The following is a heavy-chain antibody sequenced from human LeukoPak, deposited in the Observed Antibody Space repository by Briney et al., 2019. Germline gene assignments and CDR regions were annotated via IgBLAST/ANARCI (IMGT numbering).Heavy chain of an antibody. Sequence: GASVNVSCKASVYTFTDYYMHWVRQAPGQGLEWMGWINPNSGGTNYAQKFQGRVTMTRDTSINTAYMELSRPRSDDTAVYYCARDPDYDFWSGPFDYWGQGTLVTVSS. CDR3: ARDPDYDFWSGPFDY. V-gene: IGHV1-2*02. J-gene: IGHJ4*02. CDR2: INPNSGGT. CDR1: VYTFTDYY. D-gene: IGHD3-3*01.